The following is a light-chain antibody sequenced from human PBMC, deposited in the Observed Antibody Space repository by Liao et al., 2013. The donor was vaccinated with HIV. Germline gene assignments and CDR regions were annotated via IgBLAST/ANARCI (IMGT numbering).Light chain of an antibody. V-gene: IGLV3-21*01. CDR3: YSAADNNRGV. Sequence: SYELTQPPSVSVAPGQTATITCGGHNIGSKSVHWYQQKPGQAPVVVIHFDSARPSGIPDRFSGSTSGTTVTLTISGAQVEDEADYYCYSAADNNRGVFGGGTKLTVL. CDR2: FDS. J-gene: IGLJ3*02. CDR1: NIGSKS.